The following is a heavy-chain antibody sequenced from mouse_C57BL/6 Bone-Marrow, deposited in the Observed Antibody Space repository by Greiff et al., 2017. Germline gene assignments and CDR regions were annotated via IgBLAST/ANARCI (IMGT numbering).Heavy chain of an antibody. CDR1: GYTFTSYG. J-gene: IGHJ3*01. Sequence: QVQLQQSGAELARPGASVKLSCKASGYTFTSYGISWVKQRTGQGLEWIGEIYPRSGNTYYNEKFKGKATLTADKSSSTAYMELRSLTSEDSAVYFCANDGYYPAWFAYWGQGTLVTVSA. V-gene: IGHV1-81*01. D-gene: IGHD2-3*01. CDR3: ANDGYYPAWFAY. CDR2: IYPRSGNT.